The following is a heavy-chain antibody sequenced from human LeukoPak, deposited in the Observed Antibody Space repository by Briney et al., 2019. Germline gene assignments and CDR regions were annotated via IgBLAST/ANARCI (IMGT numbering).Heavy chain of an antibody. CDR3: AKDADTATIIYWYFDL. D-gene: IGHD5-18*01. Sequence: KPGGSLRLSCAASGFTFSSYSMNWVRQAPGKGLEWVSSISSSSSYIYYADSVKGRFTISRDNAKNSLYLQMNSLRAEDTAVYHCAKDADTATIIYWYFDLWGRGTLVTVSS. V-gene: IGHV3-21*01. J-gene: IGHJ2*01. CDR2: ISSSSSYI. CDR1: GFTFSSYS.